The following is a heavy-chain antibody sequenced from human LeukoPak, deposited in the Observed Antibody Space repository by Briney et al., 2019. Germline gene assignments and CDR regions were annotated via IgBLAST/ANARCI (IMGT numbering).Heavy chain of an antibody. CDR3: ARVEMATITGFDY. Sequence: GGSLRLSCAASGFTFSSYWMHWVRRAPGKGLVWVSRINSDGSSTSYADSVKGRFTISRDNAKNTLYLQMNSLRAEDTAVYYCARVEMATITGFDYWGQGTLVTVSS. V-gene: IGHV3-74*01. D-gene: IGHD5-24*01. J-gene: IGHJ4*02. CDR1: GFTFSSYW. CDR2: INSDGSST.